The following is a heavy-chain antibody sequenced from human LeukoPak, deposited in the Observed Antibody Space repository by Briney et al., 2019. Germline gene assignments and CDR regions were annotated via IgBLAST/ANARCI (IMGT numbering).Heavy chain of an antibody. CDR2: IYYSGST. D-gene: IGHD3-10*01. V-gene: IGHV4-38-2*01. CDR3: AAMMERGVPYY. J-gene: IGHJ4*02. CDR1: GFTFSDYA. Sequence: GSLRLSCGASGFTFSDYAMSWVRQAPGKGLEWIGSIYYSGSTYYNPSLKSRVTISVDTSKNQFSLKLSSVTAADTAVYYCAAMMERGVPYYWGQGTLVTVSS.